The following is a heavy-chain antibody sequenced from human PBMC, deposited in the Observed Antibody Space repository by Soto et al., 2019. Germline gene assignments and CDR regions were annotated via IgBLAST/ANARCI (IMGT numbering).Heavy chain of an antibody. Sequence: EVQLLESGGGLVQPGESLRLSCAASGFTFSSYAMSWVRQAPGKGLEWVSVISGSDDSTYYADSVKGRFTISRDNSKNTVYLPMNSLRAEDTAVYYCANRSSSSTFDYWGQGTLVTVSS. CDR1: GFTFSSYA. J-gene: IGHJ4*02. D-gene: IGHD6-6*01. CDR3: ANRSSSSTFDY. V-gene: IGHV3-23*01. CDR2: ISGSDDST.